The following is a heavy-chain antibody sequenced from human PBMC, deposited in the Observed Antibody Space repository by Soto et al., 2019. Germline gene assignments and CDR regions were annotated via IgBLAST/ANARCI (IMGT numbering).Heavy chain of an antibody. Sequence: GGSLRLSCAASGFTFSSYGMHWVRQAPGKGLEWVAVIRYDGSYEYYADSVKGRFTISRDNSKSTLYLQMNSLRAEDTAVYYCARDSSSWQYNLSGRRLDYWGQGTLVTVSS. J-gene: IGHJ4*02. CDR3: ARDSSSWQYNLSGRRLDY. D-gene: IGHD6-13*01. CDR2: IRYDGSYE. V-gene: IGHV3-33*01. CDR1: GFTFSSYG.